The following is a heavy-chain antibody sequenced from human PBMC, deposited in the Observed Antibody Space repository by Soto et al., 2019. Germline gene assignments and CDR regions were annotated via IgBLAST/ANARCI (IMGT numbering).Heavy chain of an antibody. CDR3: ARRLMRDYYYYMDV. V-gene: IGHV4-59*08. CDR1: GGSISSYY. Sequence: SETLSLTCTVSGGSISSYYWSWIRQPPGKGPEWIGYIYYSGSTNYNPSLKSRVTISVDTSKNQFSLKLSSVTAADTAVYYCARRLMRDYYYYMDVWGKGTTVTVSS. CDR2: IYYSGST. J-gene: IGHJ6*03.